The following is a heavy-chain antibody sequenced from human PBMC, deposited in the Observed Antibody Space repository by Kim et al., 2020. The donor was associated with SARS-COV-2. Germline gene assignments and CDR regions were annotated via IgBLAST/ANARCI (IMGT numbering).Heavy chain of an antibody. CDR3: ARLGGRNWFDP. Sequence: SETLSLTCTVSGGSISSYYWSWIRQPPGKGLEWIGYIYYSGSTNYNPSLKSRVTISVDTSKNQFSLKLSSVTAADTAVYYCARLGGRNWFDPWGQGTLVTVSS. CDR2: IYYSGST. V-gene: IGHV4-59*01. D-gene: IGHD3-16*01. J-gene: IGHJ5*02. CDR1: GGSISSYY.